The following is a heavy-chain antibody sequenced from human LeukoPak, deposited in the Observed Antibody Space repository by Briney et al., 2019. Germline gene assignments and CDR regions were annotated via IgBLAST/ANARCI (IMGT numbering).Heavy chain of an antibody. Sequence: SETLSLTCAVSGRSLSGDCYSGIWIRQPPGKGLEWIGYIYHSGSTYYNPSLKSRVTISVDRSKNQFSLKLSAVTAADTAVYYCASSYQAESYALDYWGQGTLVTVSS. CDR1: GRSLSGDCYS. V-gene: IGHV4-30-2*01. CDR3: ASSYQAESYALDY. CDR2: IYHSGST. J-gene: IGHJ4*02. D-gene: IGHD3-16*01.